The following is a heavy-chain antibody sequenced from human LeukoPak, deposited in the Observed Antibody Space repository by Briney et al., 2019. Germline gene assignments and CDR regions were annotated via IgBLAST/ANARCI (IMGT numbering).Heavy chain of an antibody. CDR2: INHSGST. CDR1: GGXFSGYY. Sequence: SETLSLTCAVYGGXFSGYYCSWIRQPPGKGLEWIGEINHSGSTNYNPSLKSRVTISVDTSKNKFSLKLSSVTAADTAVYYCASSYCSGGSCDHYYYGMDVWGQGTTVTVSS. V-gene: IGHV4-34*01. J-gene: IGHJ6*02. D-gene: IGHD2-15*01. CDR3: ASSYCSGGSCDHYYYGMDV.